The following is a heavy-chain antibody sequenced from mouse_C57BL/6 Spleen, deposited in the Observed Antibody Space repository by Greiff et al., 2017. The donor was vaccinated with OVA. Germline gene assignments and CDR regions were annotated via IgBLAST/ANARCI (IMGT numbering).Heavy chain of an antibody. CDR1: GFNIKDSY. CDR2: IDPEDGET. V-gene: IGHV14-2*01. Sequence: VQLQQSGAELVKPGASVKLSCTASGFNIKDSYMHWVKQRTEQGLEWIGRIDPEDGETKYAPKFQGKATITADTSSNTAYLQLSSLTTEDTAVYYRARRESTTVKDYFDYWGQGTTLTVSS. CDR3: ARRESTTVKDYFDY. D-gene: IGHD1-1*01. J-gene: IGHJ2*01.